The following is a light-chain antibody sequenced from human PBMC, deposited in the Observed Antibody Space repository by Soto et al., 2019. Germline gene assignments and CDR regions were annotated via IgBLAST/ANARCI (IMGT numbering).Light chain of an antibody. V-gene: IGKV1-12*01. CDR2: AAS. CDR1: QLISSW. Sequence: IQMTQSPSSVSASVGDTVTITCRASQLISSWLAWYQQKPGKAPKLLIYAASNLQSGVPSRFSGSGFGTEFTLTISSLQPEDVAAYYCQKYNSAPLTFGGGTKVDIK. J-gene: IGKJ4*01. CDR3: QKYNSAPLT.